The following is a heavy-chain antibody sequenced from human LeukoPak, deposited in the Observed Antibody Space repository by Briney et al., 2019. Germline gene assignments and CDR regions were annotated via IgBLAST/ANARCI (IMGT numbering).Heavy chain of an antibody. CDR3: ATDLDYTFDY. Sequence: QPGGSLRLSCAASGFTFSSYAMSWVRQAPGKGLEWVSAISGSGGSTYYADSVKGRFTISRDDAKNTLYLQMDSLRADDTAVYYCATDLDYTFDYWGRGTLVTVSS. J-gene: IGHJ4*02. CDR2: ISGSGGST. V-gene: IGHV3-23*01. CDR1: GFTFSSYA. D-gene: IGHD4-11*01.